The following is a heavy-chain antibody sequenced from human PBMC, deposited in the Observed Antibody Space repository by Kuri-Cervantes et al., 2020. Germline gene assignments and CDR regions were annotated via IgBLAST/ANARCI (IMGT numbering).Heavy chain of an antibody. CDR3: AKTDHKLGTGTGLRLDAFDI. CDR1: GFTFSSYW. D-gene: IGHD1-7*01. CDR2: IKQDGSEK. V-gene: IGHV3-7*03. J-gene: IGHJ3*02. Sequence: GGSLRLSCAASGFTFSSYWMSWVRQAPGKGLEWVANIKQDGSEKYYVDSVKGRFTISRDNSKNTLYLQMNSLRAEDTAVYYCAKTDHKLGTGTGLRLDAFDIWGQGTMVTVSS.